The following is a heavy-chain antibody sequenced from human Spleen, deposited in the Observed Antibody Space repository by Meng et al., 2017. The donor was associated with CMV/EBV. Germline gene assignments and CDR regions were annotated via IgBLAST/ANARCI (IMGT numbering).Heavy chain of an antibody. CDR2: IDHSGNS. CDR3: ARVREHTSLGNYWFDP. CDR1: GSSLPTAKW. D-gene: IGHD5-18*01. J-gene: IGHJ5*02. Sequence: SGSSLPTAKWWTLVRPPPGKGLEWVGEIDHSGNSNSNPSLESRLTLSLDTSENLLSLTMTSVTADDTAIYYCARVREHTSLGNYWFDPWGQGTLVTVSS. V-gene: IGHV4-4*02.